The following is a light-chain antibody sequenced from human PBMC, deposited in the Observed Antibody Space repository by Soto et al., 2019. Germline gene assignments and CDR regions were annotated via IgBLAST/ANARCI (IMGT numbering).Light chain of an antibody. CDR3: VSYTSRTNLVV. CDR1: HSDVGGFDY. CDR2: DVR. J-gene: IGLJ2*01. V-gene: IGLV2-14*03. Sequence: QSVLIQPASVSGSPGQSITISCTGTHSDVGGFDYVSWFQQYPGRAPKLLIFDVRDRPSGISNRLSGSKSGATASLTISGLQAEDEANYYCVSYTSRTNLVVFGTGTKLTVL.